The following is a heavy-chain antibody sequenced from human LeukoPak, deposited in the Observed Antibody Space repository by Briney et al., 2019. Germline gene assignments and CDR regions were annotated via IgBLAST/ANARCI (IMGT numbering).Heavy chain of an antibody. V-gene: IGHV3-23*01. J-gene: IGHJ5*02. Sequence: GGSLRLSCAASGFTFSSYAMSWVRQAPGKGLVWVSAISASGGSTHYADSVKGRFTISRDNSKNTLFLQMNSLRAEDTAVYYCAKADGSWTYDPWGQGTLVTVSS. CDR2: ISASGGST. D-gene: IGHD5-24*01. CDR1: GFTFSSYA. CDR3: AKADGSWTYDP.